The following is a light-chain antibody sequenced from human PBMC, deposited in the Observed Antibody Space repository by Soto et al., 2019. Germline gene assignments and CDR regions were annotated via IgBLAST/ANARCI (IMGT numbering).Light chain of an antibody. CDR1: SSDVGGYNY. V-gene: IGLV2-14*01. Sequence: SSDVGGYNYVSWYQQHPDKAPKLIICEVNNRPSGVSYRFSGSKSGNTASLTISGLQAEDEADYFCSSYTSSRTEVFGTGTKVTVL. CDR3: SSYTSSRTEV. J-gene: IGLJ1*01. CDR2: EVN.